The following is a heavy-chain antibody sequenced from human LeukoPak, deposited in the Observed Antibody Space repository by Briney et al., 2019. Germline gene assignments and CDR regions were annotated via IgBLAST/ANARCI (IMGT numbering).Heavy chain of an antibody. Sequence: GGSLRPSCAASGFTFSSYEMNWVRQAPGTGLEWVSSVSASGAMTYYANSVKGRFTVSRDNSKKSLYLQMNSLTAADTAVYYCAKDRSIGTYYTFGHWGQGTLVSVSS. CDR2: VSASGAMT. V-gene: IGHV3-23*01. J-gene: IGHJ4*02. CDR1: GFTFSSYE. CDR3: AKDRSIGTYYTFGH. D-gene: IGHD1-26*01.